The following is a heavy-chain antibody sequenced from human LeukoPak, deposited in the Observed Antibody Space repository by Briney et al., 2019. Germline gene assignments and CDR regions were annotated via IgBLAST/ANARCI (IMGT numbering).Heavy chain of an antibody. CDR2: INPNSGGT. CDR3: ARGFDDYGGNSGVVWFDP. D-gene: IGHD4-23*01. CDR1: GYTFTGYY. J-gene: IGHJ5*02. Sequence: GASVKVSCKASGYTFTGYYMHWVRQAPGQGLEWMGWINPNSGGTNYAQKFQGRVTMTRDTSISAAYMELSRLRSDDTAVYYCARGFDDYGGNSGVVWFDPWGQGTLVTVSS. V-gene: IGHV1-2*02.